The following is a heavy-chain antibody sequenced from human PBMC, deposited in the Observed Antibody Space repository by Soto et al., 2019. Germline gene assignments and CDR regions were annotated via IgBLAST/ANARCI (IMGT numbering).Heavy chain of an antibody. Sequence: QVQLVQSGAEVMKPGASVKVSCKASGDTSTSHYKHWVRQAPGQGPEWMGRIHPSGGGTTYAHDFQGRLVMTRDTSTSTVYMDLSSLTSEDTAVYYCSSRVKGDFDVWGQGTTVIVS. D-gene: IGHD3-3*01. J-gene: IGHJ6*01. CDR2: IHPSGGGT. CDR3: SSRVKGDFDV. CDR1: GDTSTSHY. V-gene: IGHV1-46*03.